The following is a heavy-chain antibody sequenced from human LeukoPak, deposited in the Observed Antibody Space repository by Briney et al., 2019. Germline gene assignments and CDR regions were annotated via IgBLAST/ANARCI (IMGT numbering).Heavy chain of an antibody. V-gene: IGHV3-30*02. CDR3: ASIPTLAVVAAESDC. D-gene: IGHD2-15*01. CDR2: IRYDGSNK. J-gene: IGHJ4*02. CDR1: GFTFSSYG. Sequence: GGSLRLSCAASGFTFSSYGIHWVRQAPGKGLEWVAFIRYDGSNKYYADSVKGRFTISRDNSKNTVFLQMNSLRAEDTAVYYCASIPTLAVVAAESDCWGQGTLVTVSS.